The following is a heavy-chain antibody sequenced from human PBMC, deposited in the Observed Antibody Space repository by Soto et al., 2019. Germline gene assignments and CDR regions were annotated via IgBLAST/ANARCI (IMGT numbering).Heavy chain of an antibody. D-gene: IGHD6-13*01. Sequence: PGGSLRLSCAASGFTFSSYGMHWVRQAPGKGLEWVAVIWYDGSNKYYADSVKGRFTISRDNSKNTLYLQMNSLRAEDTAVYYCARXGRSSSWYVYYYYGMDVWGQGTTVTVSS. J-gene: IGHJ6*02. CDR2: IWYDGSNK. V-gene: IGHV3-33*01. CDR3: ARXGRSSSWYVYYYYGMDV. CDR1: GFTFSSYG.